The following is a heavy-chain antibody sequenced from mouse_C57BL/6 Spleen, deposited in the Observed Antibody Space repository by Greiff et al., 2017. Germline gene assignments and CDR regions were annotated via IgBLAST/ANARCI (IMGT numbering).Heavy chain of an antibody. CDR3: AREGGSYYGYDAD. V-gene: IGHV1-85*01. D-gene: IGHD2-2*01. J-gene: IGHJ2*01. Sequence: QVQLQQSGPELVKPGASVKLSCTASGYTFTSYDINWVKQRPGQGLEWIGWIYPRDGSTKYNEKFKGKATLTVDTSSSTAYMELHSLTSEDSAVYFCAREGGSYYGYDADWGQGTTLTVSS. CDR1: GYTFTSYD. CDR2: IYPRDGST.